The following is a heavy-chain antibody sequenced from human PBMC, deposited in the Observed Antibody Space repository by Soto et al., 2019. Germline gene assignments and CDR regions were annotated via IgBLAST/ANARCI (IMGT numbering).Heavy chain of an antibody. D-gene: IGHD2-8*01. J-gene: IGHJ4*02. CDR3: ERDMHAGLNNYLDT. CDR1: VCSITSYH. Sequence: SSSXSLTCIVAVCSITSYHCILIRHFPGKGLEWIAYTSYTGNTNYNPSLKSRVNISLDTSKNQLSLKLTSMTAEDTAVYYCERDMHAGLNNYLDTWGQGTLVNVYS. CDR2: TSYTGNT. V-gene: IGHV4-59*01.